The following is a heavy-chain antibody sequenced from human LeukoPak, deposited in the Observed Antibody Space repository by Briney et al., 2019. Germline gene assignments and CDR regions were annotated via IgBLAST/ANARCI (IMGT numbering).Heavy chain of an antibody. J-gene: IGHJ4*02. CDR3: ASRAFYDSSGLDF. CDR1: GGSIRNYC. V-gene: IGHV4-59*08. D-gene: IGHD3-22*01. CDR2: VSNSGNT. Sequence: SETLSLTCSVSGGSIRNYCWTWIRQPPGKGLEWIGHVSNSGNTKYNPSLKSRVTISIDTSKKHFSLNLSSVSAADTAVYYCASRAFYDSSGLDFWGQGILVTVSS.